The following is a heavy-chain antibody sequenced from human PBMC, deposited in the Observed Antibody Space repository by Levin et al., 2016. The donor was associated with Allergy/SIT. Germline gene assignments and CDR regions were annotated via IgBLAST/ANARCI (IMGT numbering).Heavy chain of an antibody. Sequence: WIRQPPGKGLEWIGYIYYSGSTYYNPSLKSRLTISVDTSKNQVSLKLRSVTAADTAIYYCARTGEGCRGGSCYSWFDPWGQGTLVTVSS. CDR3: ARTGEGCRGGSCYSWFDP. CDR2: IYYSGST. V-gene: IGHV4-31*02. D-gene: IGHD2-15*01. J-gene: IGHJ5*02.